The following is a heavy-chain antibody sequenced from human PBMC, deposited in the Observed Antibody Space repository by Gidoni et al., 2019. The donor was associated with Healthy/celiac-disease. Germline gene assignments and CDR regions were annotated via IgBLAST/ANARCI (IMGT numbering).Heavy chain of an antibody. CDR1: GGSISSGSYY. D-gene: IGHD1-1*01. J-gene: IGHJ5*02. Sequence: QVQLQESGPGLVKPSQTLSLTCTFSGGSISSGSYYWSWIRQPAGKGLEWIGRIYTSGSTNYNPSLKSRVTISVDTSKNQFSLKLSSVTAADTAVYYCARGRAGTGWFDAWGQGTLVTVSS. CDR3: ARGRAGTGWFDA. V-gene: IGHV4-61*02. CDR2: IYTSGST.